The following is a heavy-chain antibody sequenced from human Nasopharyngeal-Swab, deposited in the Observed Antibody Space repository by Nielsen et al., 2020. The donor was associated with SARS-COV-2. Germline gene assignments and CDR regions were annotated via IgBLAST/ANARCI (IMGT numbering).Heavy chain of an antibody. D-gene: IGHD5-18*01. J-gene: IGHJ4*02. CDR3: AREVGNSHKFDY. CDR1: GGSLSSVSFY. Sequence: SETLSLTCTVSGGSLSSVSFYCIWLLQSAETGLDWIGRLYTSGSTAFNPSLQSRVSISVDTSNNQFSLYLSSVTAADTAVYYCAREVGNSHKFDYWGQGTLVTVSS. CDR2: LYTSGST. V-gene: IGHV4-61*02.